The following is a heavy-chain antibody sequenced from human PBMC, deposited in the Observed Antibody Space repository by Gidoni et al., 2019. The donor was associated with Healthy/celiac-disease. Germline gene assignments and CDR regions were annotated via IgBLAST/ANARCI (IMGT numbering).Heavy chain of an antibody. J-gene: IGHJ6*02. D-gene: IGHD3-10*01. CDR3: ARESITMVQGVIIKAMDV. CDR2: INPTSGGT. Sequence: QVQLVQSGAEVKKPGASVKVSCKASGYTFTGYYMHWVRQAPGQGLEWLGWINPTSGGTNYAQKFQGWVTMTRDTSISTAYMELSRLRSYDTAVYYCARESITMVQGVIIKAMDVWGQGTTVTVSS. CDR1: GYTFTGYY. V-gene: IGHV1-2*04.